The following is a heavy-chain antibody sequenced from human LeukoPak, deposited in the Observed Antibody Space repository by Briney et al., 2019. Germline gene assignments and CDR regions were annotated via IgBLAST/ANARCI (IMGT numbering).Heavy chain of an antibody. CDR1: GFTFRNYW. D-gene: IGHD6-19*01. V-gene: IGHV3-74*01. CDR2: INSDGSST. J-gene: IGHJ4*02. Sequence: PGGSLRLSCAASGFTFRNYWMHWVRQAAGKGLVWVSRINSDGSSTTYADSVKGRLTISRDNAKNTLYLQMSSLRAEDTAVYYCVRESRAWELDYWGQGTLVTVSS. CDR3: VRESRAWELDY.